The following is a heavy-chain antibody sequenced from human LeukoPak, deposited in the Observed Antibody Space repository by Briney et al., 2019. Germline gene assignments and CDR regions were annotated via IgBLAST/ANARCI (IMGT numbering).Heavy chain of an antibody. CDR1: GFTFTNYA. J-gene: IGHJ5*02. Sequence: ASVKVSCKASGFTFTNYAINWVRQPPPQGLEWLAWISVDNGNTHYIRNLQGKVTLTTDTSTSTAYMELRNLRSDDTAVYYCARDSWARAYDIDHWGQGTLVTVSS. CDR3: ARDSWARAYDIDH. V-gene: IGHV1-18*01. D-gene: IGHD5-12*01. CDR2: ISVDNGNT.